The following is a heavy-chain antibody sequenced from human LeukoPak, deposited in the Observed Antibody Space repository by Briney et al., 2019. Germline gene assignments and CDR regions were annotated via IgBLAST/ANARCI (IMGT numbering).Heavy chain of an antibody. Sequence: ASVKVSCKASGYTFTCSYMHWVRQAPGQGLEWMGWINPNSGGTNYAQKFQGRVTMTRDTSISTAYMELSRLRSDDTAVYYCARALYGGNSVGYWGQGTLVSVSS. CDR2: INPNSGGT. CDR1: GYTFTCSY. D-gene: IGHD4-23*01. J-gene: IGHJ4*02. V-gene: IGHV1-2*02. CDR3: ARALYGGNSVGY.